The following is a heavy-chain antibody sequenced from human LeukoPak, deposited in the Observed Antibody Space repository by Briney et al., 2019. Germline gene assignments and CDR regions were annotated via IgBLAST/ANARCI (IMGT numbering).Heavy chain of an antibody. CDR1: NDSINSGTSF. J-gene: IGHJ5*02. D-gene: IGHD6-13*01. CDR2: IYSSGST. V-gene: IGHV4-61*02. CDR3: ARIYSSSWFLNWFDP. Sequence: SETLSLTCTVSNDSINSGTSFWSWIRQPAGKGLEWIGRIYSSGSTNYNPSLKSRVTISVDTSKNQFSLKLNSVTAADTAVYYCARIYSSSWFLNWFDPWGQGTLVTVSS.